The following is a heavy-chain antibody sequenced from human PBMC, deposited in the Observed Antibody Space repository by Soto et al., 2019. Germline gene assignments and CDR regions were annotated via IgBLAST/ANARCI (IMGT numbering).Heavy chain of an antibody. CDR1: GYTFTSYY. Sequence: QVQLVQSGAEVKKPGASAKVSCKASGYTFTSYYMHWVRQAPGQGLEWMGIINPSGGSTSYAQKFQGRVTMTRDTSTSTVYMELSSLRSEDTAVYYCARAFRGPNLMDVWGQGTTVTVSS. J-gene: IGHJ6*02. CDR2: INPSGGST. CDR3: ARAFRGPNLMDV. V-gene: IGHV1-46*01.